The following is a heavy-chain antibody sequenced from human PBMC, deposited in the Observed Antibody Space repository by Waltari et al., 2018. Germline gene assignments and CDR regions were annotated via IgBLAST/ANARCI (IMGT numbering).Heavy chain of an antibody. CDR3: AKGLDTDMIKMGDH. D-gene: IGHD5-18*01. CDR1: GFTFRNSG. CDR2: ISYDGTIK. Sequence: QVQLVESGGGVVRPGRSRSLSGAAPGFTFRNSGRHWVRQAPGKGLEWVAVISYDGTIKYYVDSVKGRFTISRDNSENTLYLQMNSLRADDTAVYYCAKGLDTDMIKMGDHWGQGTLVTVSS. J-gene: IGHJ4*02. V-gene: IGHV3-30*18.